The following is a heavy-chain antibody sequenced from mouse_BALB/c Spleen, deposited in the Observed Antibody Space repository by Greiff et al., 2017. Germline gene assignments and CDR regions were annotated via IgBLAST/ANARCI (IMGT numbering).Heavy chain of an antibody. J-gene: IGHJ3*01. D-gene: IGHD2-4*01. V-gene: IGHV5-4*02. Sequence: EVQLVESGGGLVKPGGSLKLSCAASGFTFSDYYMYWVRQTPEKRLEWVATISDGGSYTYYPDSVKGRFTISRDNAKNNLYLQMSSLKSEDTAMYYCARDLYYDKPFAYWGQGTLVTVSA. CDR1: GFTFSDYY. CDR2: ISDGGSYT. CDR3: ARDLYYDKPFAY.